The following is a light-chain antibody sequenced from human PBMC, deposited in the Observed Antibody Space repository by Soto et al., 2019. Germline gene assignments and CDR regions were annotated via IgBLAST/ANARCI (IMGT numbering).Light chain of an antibody. CDR3: QQYFKSPQT. V-gene: IGKV3D-7*01. CDR2: AAS. J-gene: IGKJ1*01. Sequence: EIVLTQSPGTQYLPPGERATPPCGSSQHVSSSCLAWYQQKPGQAPRLLIHAASTRATGVPTRFSGSGSGTDFTLTISNLQSEDFAAYHCQQYFKSPQTFGQGTKGDI. CDR1: QHVSSSC.